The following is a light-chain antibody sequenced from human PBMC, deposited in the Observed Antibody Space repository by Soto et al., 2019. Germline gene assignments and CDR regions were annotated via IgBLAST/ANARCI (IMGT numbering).Light chain of an antibody. CDR3: QHYNSYSEA. J-gene: IGKJ1*01. V-gene: IGKV1-5*03. CDR2: KAS. CDR1: QSISSW. Sequence: DMQMTQSPSTLSASVGDRVTITCRASQSISSWLAWYQQEPGKAPKLLIYKASTLKSGVPSRFSGSGSGTEFTLTISSLQPDDFATYYCQHYNSYSEAFGQGTKVDIK.